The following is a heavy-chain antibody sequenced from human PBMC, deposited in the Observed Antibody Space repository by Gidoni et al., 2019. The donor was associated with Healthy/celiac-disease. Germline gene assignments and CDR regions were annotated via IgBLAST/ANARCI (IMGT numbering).Heavy chain of an antibody. CDR3: ARDLITMIASPYYYYYGMDV. CDR1: GYTFTSYG. V-gene: IGHV1-18*01. Sequence: QVQLVQSGAEVKKPGASVKVSCKASGYTFTSYGISWVRQAPGQGLEWMGWISAYNGNTNYAQKLQGRVTMTTDTSTSIAYMELRSLRSDDTAVYYCARDLITMIASPYYYYYGMDVWGQGTTVTVSS. J-gene: IGHJ6*02. D-gene: IGHD3-22*01. CDR2: ISAYNGNT.